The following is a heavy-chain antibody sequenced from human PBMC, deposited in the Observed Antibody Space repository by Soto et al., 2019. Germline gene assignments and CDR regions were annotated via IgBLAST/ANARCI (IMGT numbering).Heavy chain of an antibody. D-gene: IGHD3-10*01. V-gene: IGHV3-15*07. CDR1: GFTFSNAW. CDR2: IKSKTDGGTT. Sequence: GGSLRLSCAASGFTFSNAWMNWVRQAPGKGLEWVGRIKSKTDGGTTDYAAPVKGRFTISRDDSKNTLYLQMNSLKTEDTAVYYCTTVLLWFGDHYYYGMDVWGQGTTVTVSS. J-gene: IGHJ6*02. CDR3: TTVLLWFGDHYYYGMDV.